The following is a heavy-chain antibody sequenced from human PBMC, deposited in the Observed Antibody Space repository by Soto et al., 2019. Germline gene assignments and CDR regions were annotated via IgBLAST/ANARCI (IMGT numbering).Heavy chain of an antibody. Sequence: QVQLVESGGGVVQPGRSLRLSCAASGFTFSSYAMHWVRQAPGKGLEWVAVISYDGSNKYYADSVKGRFTISRDNSKNPLYLQMNSLRAEDTAVYYCARPPTYYYGSGSYLTSGGMDVWGQGTTVTVSS. V-gene: IGHV3-30-3*01. D-gene: IGHD3-10*01. CDR2: ISYDGSNK. J-gene: IGHJ6*02. CDR1: GFTFSSYA. CDR3: ARPPTYYYGSGSYLTSGGMDV.